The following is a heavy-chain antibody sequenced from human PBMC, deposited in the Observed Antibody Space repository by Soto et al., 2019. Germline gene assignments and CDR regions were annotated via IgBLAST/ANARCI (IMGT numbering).Heavy chain of an antibody. V-gene: IGHV4-34*01. D-gene: IGHD1-26*01. CDR3: ARGGQERSFDP. J-gene: IGHJ5*02. CDR1: GGSFSGYY. Sequence: SETLSLTCAVYGGSFSGYYWSWIRQPPGKGLEWIGEINHSGSTNYNPSLKSRVTISVDTSKNQFSLKLSSVTAADTAVYYCARGGQERSFDPWGQGTLVTVSS. CDR2: INHSGST.